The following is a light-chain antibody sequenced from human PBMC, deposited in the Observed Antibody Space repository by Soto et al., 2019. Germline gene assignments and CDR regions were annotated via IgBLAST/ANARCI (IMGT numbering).Light chain of an antibody. CDR2: EAS. J-gene: IGKJ1*01. CDR3: HQRQSWPRT. Sequence: EIVLTQSPATLSLSPGERATLSCRASQSVSSYLAWYQQKPGQAPRLLIYEASNRATGIPPRFSGSGSGTDFTLTISDVQPEDFAVYYCHQRQSWPRTFGQGTKVDIK. V-gene: IGKV3-11*01. CDR1: QSVSSY.